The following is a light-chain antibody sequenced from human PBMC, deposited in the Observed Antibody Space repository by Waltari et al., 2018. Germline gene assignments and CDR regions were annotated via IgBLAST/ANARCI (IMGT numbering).Light chain of an antibody. Sequence: DIQMTQSPSTLSASVGDRDNITCRASQSISSWLAWYQQKPGKAPKLLIDKASSLESGVPSRFSGSGSGTEFTLTISSLQPDDFATYFCQQYNSYPITFGQGTRLEIK. V-gene: IGKV1-5*03. CDR2: KAS. J-gene: IGKJ5*01. CDR3: QQYNSYPIT. CDR1: QSISSW.